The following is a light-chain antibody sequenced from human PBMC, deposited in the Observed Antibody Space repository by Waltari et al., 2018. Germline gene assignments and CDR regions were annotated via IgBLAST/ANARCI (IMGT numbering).Light chain of an antibody. CDR1: QSVLYSSNNKNY. Sequence: DIVMTQSPDSLAVSLGERATINCKSSQSVLYSSNNKNYLAWYQQKPGQPPKLLIYWASTRESGVPDRFSGSGSGTDFTLTIGRLQAEDVAVYYCQQYYSTPPRTFGQGTKVEIK. CDR3: QQYYSTPPRT. V-gene: IGKV4-1*01. CDR2: WAS. J-gene: IGKJ1*01.